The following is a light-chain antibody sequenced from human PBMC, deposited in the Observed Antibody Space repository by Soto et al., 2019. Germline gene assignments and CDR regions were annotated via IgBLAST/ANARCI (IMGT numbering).Light chain of an antibody. CDR2: AAS. V-gene: IGKV1-8*01. J-gene: IGKJ1*01. Sequence: AIRMTQSPSSFSASTGDRVTITCRASQGISSYLAWYQQKPGKAPKLLIYAASTLQSGVPSRFSGSGSGTDFTLTISCLQSEDFATYYCQQYYSYPRTFGQGTK. CDR3: QQYYSYPRT. CDR1: QGISSY.